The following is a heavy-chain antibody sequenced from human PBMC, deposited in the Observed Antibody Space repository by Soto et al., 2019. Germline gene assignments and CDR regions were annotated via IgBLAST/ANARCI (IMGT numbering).Heavy chain of an antibody. Sequence: EVQLLESGGGLVQPGGSLRISCAASGFTFRSYDMSWVRQAPGKGLEWVSAISGSGGSTYYADSEKGRFTISRENSKNTLYLQMNSLRAEDTAVYYCAKDLIGSDYWGQGTLVTVSS. CDR2: ISGSGGST. V-gene: IGHV3-23*01. CDR3: AKDLIGSDY. J-gene: IGHJ4*02. CDR1: GFTFRSYD. D-gene: IGHD3-16*01.